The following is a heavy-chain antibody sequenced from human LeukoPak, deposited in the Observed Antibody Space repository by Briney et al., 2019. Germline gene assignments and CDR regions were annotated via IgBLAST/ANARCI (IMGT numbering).Heavy chain of an antibody. V-gene: IGHV3-7*01. CDR1: GFTFSSYW. D-gene: IGHD3-10*01. Sequence: GGSLRLSCAASGFTFSSYWMSWVRQAPGKGLEWVANIKRDGSEKYYVDSVKGRFTISRDNTKNSLYLQMNSLRAEDTAVYYCARHNLKDESGSFSHWGQGTLVTVSS. CDR2: IKRDGSEK. J-gene: IGHJ4*02. CDR3: ARHNLKDESGSFSH.